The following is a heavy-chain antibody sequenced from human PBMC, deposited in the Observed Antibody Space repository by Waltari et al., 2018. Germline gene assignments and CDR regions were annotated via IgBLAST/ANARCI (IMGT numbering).Heavy chain of an antibody. CDR3: AREIMGVGAKD. CDR2: INPNSGGT. V-gene: IGHV1-2*06. J-gene: IGHJ4*02. Sequence: HWVRQAPGQGLEWMGRINPNSGGTNYAQKFQGRVTMTRDTSISTAYMELSRLRSDDTAVYYCAREIMGVGAKDWGQGTLVTVSS. D-gene: IGHD1-26*01.